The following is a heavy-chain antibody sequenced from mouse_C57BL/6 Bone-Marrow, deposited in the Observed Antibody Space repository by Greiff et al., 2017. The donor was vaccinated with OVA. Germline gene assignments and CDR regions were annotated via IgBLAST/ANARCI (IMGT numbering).Heavy chain of an antibody. CDR3: ARGNYYGNPY. V-gene: IGHV1-69*01. CDR2: IDPSDSYT. D-gene: IGHD1-1*01. J-gene: IGHJ3*01. CDR1: GYTFTSYW. Sequence: QVQLQQPGAELVMPGASVKLSCKASGYTFTSYWMHWVKQRPGQGLEWIGEIDPSDSYTNYNQKFKGKSTLTVDKSSSTAYMQLSSLTSEDSAVYYCARGNYYGNPYWGQGTLVTVSA.